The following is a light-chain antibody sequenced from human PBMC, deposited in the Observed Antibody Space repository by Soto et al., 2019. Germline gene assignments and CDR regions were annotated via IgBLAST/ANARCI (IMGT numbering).Light chain of an antibody. Sequence: QAVVTQSSSASASLGSSVKLTCTLNSGHSSYIIAWHQQQPGKAPRYLMKLEGSGSYNKGSGVPDRLSGSSSGADRYLTISNLQSEDEADYYCETWDSNSRVFGGGTKLTVL. CDR2: LEGSGSY. V-gene: IGLV4-60*03. CDR1: SGHSSYI. J-gene: IGLJ3*02. CDR3: ETWDSNSRV.